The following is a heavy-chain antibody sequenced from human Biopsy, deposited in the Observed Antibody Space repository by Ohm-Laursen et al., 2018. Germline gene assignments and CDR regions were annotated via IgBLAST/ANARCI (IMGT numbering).Heavy chain of an antibody. D-gene: IGHD3-10*02. V-gene: IGHV3-23*01. J-gene: IGHJ4*02. Sequence: SLRLSCTASGFTFSSYLMTWVRQAPGKGLVWVSGISDSGGSTHYADSVKGRFSISRDTSKNTLYLQMNSLRAEDTAVYYCAKDVFGGFSGSTDYYAYYFDSWGQGTLVTVSS. CDR2: ISDSGGST. CDR3: AKDVFGGFSGSTDYYAYYFDS. CDR1: GFTFSSYL.